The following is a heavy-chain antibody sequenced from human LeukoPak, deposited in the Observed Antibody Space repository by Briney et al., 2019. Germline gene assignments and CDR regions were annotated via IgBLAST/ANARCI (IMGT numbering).Heavy chain of an antibody. CDR1: GYAITSHF. J-gene: IGHJ4*02. CDR2: IHPDGETT. Sequence: ASVKVSCKTSGYAITSHFMHWVRQAPGQGLEWVGTIHPDGETTTYGQKFQGRVTMTCDTSTSTVYMDLSSLRSEDTAVYYCAREAIAAGKNFDYWGQGTQVTVSS. V-gene: IGHV1-46*01. D-gene: IGHD6-25*01. CDR3: AREAIAAGKNFDY.